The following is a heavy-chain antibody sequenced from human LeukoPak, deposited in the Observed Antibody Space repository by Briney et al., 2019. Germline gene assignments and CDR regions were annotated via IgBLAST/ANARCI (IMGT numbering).Heavy chain of an antibody. CDR3: AKDGGQEPTVVTHYDY. D-gene: IGHD4-23*01. Sequence: GGSLRLSCAASGFSFDTYAMSWVRQAPGKGLEWVSAISGSGGSTYYADSVKGRFTISRDNSKNTLYLQMNSLRAEDTAVYYCAKDGGQEPTVVTHYDYWGQGTLVTVSS. J-gene: IGHJ4*02. CDR2: ISGSGGST. V-gene: IGHV3-23*01. CDR1: GFSFDTYA.